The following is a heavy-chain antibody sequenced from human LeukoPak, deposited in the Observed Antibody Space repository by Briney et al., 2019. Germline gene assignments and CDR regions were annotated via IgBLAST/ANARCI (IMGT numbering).Heavy chain of an antibody. V-gene: IGHV4-30-4*08. CDR1: GGSISSGDYY. Sequence: SETLSLTCTVSGGSISSGDYYWSWIRQPPGKGLEWIGYIYYSGSTYYNPSLKSRVTISVDTSKNQFSLKLSSVTAAHTAVYYCARALSGYYAEYWGQGTLVTVTS. J-gene: IGHJ4*02. CDR3: ARALSGYYAEY. D-gene: IGHD3-3*01. CDR2: IYYSGST.